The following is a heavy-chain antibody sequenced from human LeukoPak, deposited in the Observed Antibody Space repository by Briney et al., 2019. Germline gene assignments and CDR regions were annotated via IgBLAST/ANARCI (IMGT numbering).Heavy chain of an antibody. D-gene: IGHD5-12*01. CDR2: ISSSSSTI. Sequence: GGSLRLSCAASGFTFGSYSMNWVRQAPGKGLEWVSYISSSSSTIYYADSVKGRFTISRDNSKNTLYLQMNSLRAEDTAVYYCARDRAYGKNYYDYWGQGTLVTVSS. CDR3: ARDRAYGKNYYDY. J-gene: IGHJ4*02. V-gene: IGHV3-48*01. CDR1: GFTFGSYS.